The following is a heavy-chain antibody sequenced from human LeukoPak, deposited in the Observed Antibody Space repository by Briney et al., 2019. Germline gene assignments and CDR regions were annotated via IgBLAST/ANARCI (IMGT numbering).Heavy chain of an antibody. V-gene: IGHV5-51*01. CDR3: AREHANCSGGSYYSGPFDY. CDR1: GYSFTSYW. D-gene: IGHD2-15*01. J-gene: IGHJ4*02. Sequence: GESLKISCKGSGYSFTSYWIGWVRQMPGKGLEWMGIIYPGDSDTRYSPSFQGQVTISADKSISTAYLQWSSLKASDTAMYYCAREHANCSGGSYYSGPFDYWGQGTLVTVSS. CDR2: IYPGDSDT.